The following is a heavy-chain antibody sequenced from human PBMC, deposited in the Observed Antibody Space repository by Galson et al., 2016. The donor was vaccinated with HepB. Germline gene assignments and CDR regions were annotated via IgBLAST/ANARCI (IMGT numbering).Heavy chain of an antibody. J-gene: IGHJ2*01. CDR2: TYYNGMT. Sequence: TLSLTCSVSGGSVSSGGYHWNWIRQRPGMGLEWIGYTYYNGMTYYSPSLQSRVSMSVDTSKNQVSLRATSVTAADTALYYCARGETWFWYLDLWGRGALVTVSS. D-gene: IGHD3-22*01. V-gene: IGHV4-31*03. CDR3: ARGETWFWYLDL. CDR1: GGSVSSGGYH.